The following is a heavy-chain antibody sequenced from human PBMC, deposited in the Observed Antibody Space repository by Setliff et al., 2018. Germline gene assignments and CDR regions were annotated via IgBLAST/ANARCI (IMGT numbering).Heavy chain of an antibody. J-gene: IGHJ3*02. Sequence: SETLSLTCTVSGGSISSSSYYWGWIRQPPGKGLEWIGSIYYSGSTYYNPSLKSRVTTSVDTSKNQFSLKLSSVTAADTAVYYCARDPLGEIAVAGHDAFDIWGQGTMVTASS. V-gene: IGHV4-39*07. CDR1: GGSISSSSYY. CDR2: IYYSGST. CDR3: ARDPLGEIAVAGHDAFDI. D-gene: IGHD6-19*01.